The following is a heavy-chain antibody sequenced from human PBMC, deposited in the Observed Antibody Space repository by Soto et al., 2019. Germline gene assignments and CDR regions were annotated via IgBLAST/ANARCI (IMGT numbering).Heavy chain of an antibody. V-gene: IGHV1-18*04. Sequence: VQLVQSGAEVRKPGASVKVSCKASGYTFSSYGISWVRQAPGKGLEWMGWISAGKGDTNYAQKFQGRVSMTTDTTTSTAKMELRSVTSGDTDEDSCARDCFTVSSSGSFDFWGQGTLVTVSS. CDR2: ISAGKGDT. CDR1: GYTFSSYG. CDR3: ARDCFTVSSSGSFDF. J-gene: IGHJ4*02. D-gene: IGHD4-17*01.